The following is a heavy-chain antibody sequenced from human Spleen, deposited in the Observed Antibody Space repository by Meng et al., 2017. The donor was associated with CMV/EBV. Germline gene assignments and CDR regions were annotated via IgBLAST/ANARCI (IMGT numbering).Heavy chain of an antibody. D-gene: IGHD1-26*01. CDR3: ARDRLGIYGMDV. J-gene: IGHJ6*02. Sequence: GESLKISCAASGFTFSSYSMNWVRQAPGKGLEWVSYISSSHSDIDYADSVRGRFTMSRDNAKNSVYLQMDSLRGEDTAVYYCARDRLGIYGMDVWGQGTTVTVSS. V-gene: IGHV3-21*05. CDR1: GFTFSSYS. CDR2: ISSSHSDI.